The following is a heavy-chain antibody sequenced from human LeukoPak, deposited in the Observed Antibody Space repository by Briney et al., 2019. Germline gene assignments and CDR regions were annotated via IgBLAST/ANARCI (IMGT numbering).Heavy chain of an antibody. CDR2: IYYSGST. CDR1: GVSISSYY. V-gene: IGHV4-59*01. D-gene: IGHD3-10*01. CDR3: ARWGTRYYYGSGTTNNWFDP. Sequence: SETLSITCTVSGVSISSYYWSWLRQPPGKGLEWMGYIYYSGSTNYNPSLKSRVTISVDTSKNQFSLKLSSVTAADTAVYYCARWGTRYYYGSGTTNNWFDPWGQGTLVTVSS. J-gene: IGHJ5*02.